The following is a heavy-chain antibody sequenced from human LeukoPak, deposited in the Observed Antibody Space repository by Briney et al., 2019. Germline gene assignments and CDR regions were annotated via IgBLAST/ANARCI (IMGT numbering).Heavy chain of an antibody. D-gene: IGHD3-9*01. J-gene: IGHJ4*02. Sequence: GGSLRLSCAASGFTFSSYSMNWVRQAPGKGLEWVSSISSSSSYIYYADSVKGRFTISRDNSKNTLYLQMNSLRAEDTAVYYCARGGPRGYDILTGYYPDFDYWGQGTLVTVSS. CDR1: GFTFSSYS. CDR2: ISSSSSYI. V-gene: IGHV3-21*01. CDR3: ARGGPRGYDILTGYYPDFDY.